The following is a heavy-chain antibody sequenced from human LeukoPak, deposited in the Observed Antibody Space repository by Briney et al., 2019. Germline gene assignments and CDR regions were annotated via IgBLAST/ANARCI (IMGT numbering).Heavy chain of an antibody. J-gene: IGHJ4*02. D-gene: IGHD5-18*01. CDR2: IRYDGSNK. Sequence: SGGSLRLSCAASGFTFSSYGMHWVRQAPGKGLEWVAFIRYDGSNKYYADSVKGRFTISRDNSKNTLYLQMNSLRAEDTAVYYCARAGARYSYGYYFDYWGRGTLITVSS. CDR3: ARAGARYSYGYYFDY. CDR1: GFTFSSYG. V-gene: IGHV3-30*02.